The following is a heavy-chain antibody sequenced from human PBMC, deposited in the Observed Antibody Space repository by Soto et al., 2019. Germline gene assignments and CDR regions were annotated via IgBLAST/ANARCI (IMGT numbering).Heavy chain of an antibody. D-gene: IGHD2-15*01. CDR3: AKETEYCSGGSCYFDY. CDR2: ISGSGGST. Sequence: GSLRLSCAASGFTFSSYSMSWVRQAPGKGLEWVSAISGSGGSTYYADSVKGRFTISRDNSKNTLYLQMNSLRAEDTAVYYCAKETEYCSGGSCYFDYWGQGTLVTVSS. J-gene: IGHJ4*02. V-gene: IGHV3-23*01. CDR1: GFTFSSYS.